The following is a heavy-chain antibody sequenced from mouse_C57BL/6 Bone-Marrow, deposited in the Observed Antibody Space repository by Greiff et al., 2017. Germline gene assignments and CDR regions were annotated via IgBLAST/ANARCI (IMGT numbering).Heavy chain of an antibody. D-gene: IGHD3-2*02. Sequence: VQLQQPGAELVRPGSSVKLSCKASGYTFTSYWMHWVKQRPIQGLEWIGNIDPSDSETHYNQKFKDKATLTVDKSSSTAYMQLSSLTSEDSAVYYCARGGQLRVGAYWGQGTLVTVSA. J-gene: IGHJ3*01. V-gene: IGHV1-52*01. CDR2: IDPSDSET. CDR1: GYTFTSYW. CDR3: ARGGQLRVGAY.